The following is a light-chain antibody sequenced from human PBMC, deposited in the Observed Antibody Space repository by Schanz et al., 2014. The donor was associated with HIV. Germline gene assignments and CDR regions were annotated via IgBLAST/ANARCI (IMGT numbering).Light chain of an antibody. V-gene: IGLV2-14*03. J-gene: IGLJ3*02. CDR3: GSYGGSDNMV. CDR1: SSDVGADNS. Sequence: QSALTQPASVSGSPGQSITISCTGTSSDVGADNSVSWYQQHPGRAPRLLVYDVTYRPSGVSNRFSGSKSGNTASLTVSGLQADDEADYYCGSYGGSDNMVFGGGTKLTVL. CDR2: DVT.